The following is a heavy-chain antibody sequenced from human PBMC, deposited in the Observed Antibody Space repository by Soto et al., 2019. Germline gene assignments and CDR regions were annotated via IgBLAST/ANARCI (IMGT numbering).Heavy chain of an antibody. D-gene: IGHD6-6*01. CDR1: GFTFSSYS. V-gene: IGHV3-48*02. CDR3: ARDADEQLAGTYYYYYGMDV. CDR2: ISSSSSTI. Sequence: PGGSLRLSCAASGFTFSSYSMNWVRQAPGKGLEWVSYISSSSSTIYYADNVKGRFTISRDNAKNSLYLQMNSLRDEDTAVYYCARDADEQLAGTYYYYYGMDVWGQGTTVTVSS. J-gene: IGHJ6*02.